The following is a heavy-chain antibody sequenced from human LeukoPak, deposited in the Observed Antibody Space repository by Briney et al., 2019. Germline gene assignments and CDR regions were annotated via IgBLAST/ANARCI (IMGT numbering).Heavy chain of an antibody. J-gene: IGHJ6*02. CDR3: ARGITMVRGVTKHTPSGMDV. CDR1: GFTFSSYG. Sequence: GGSLRLSCAASGFTFSSYGMHWVRQAPGKGLEWVAVISYDGSNKYYADSVKGRFTISRDNSKNTLYLQMNSLRAEDTAVYYCARGITMVRGVTKHTPSGMDVWGQGTTVTVSS. D-gene: IGHD3-10*01. CDR2: ISYDGSNK. V-gene: IGHV3-30*03.